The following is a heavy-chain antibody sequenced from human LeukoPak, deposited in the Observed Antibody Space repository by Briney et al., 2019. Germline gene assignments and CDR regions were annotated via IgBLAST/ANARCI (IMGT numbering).Heavy chain of an antibody. J-gene: IGHJ4*02. CDR3: ARGADIAAAGTPNYFDY. D-gene: IGHD6-13*01. V-gene: IGHV4-34*01. CDR1: GGSFSGYY. Sequence: SETLSLTCAVYGGSFSGYYWSWIRQPPGKGLEWIGEINHSGSTNYDPSLKSRVTISVDTSKNQFSLKLSSVTAADTAVYYCARGADIAAAGTPNYFDYWGQGTLVTVSS. CDR2: INHSGST.